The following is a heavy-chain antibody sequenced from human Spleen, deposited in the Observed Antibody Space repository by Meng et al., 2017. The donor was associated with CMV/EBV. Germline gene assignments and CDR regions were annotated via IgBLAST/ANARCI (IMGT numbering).Heavy chain of an antibody. Sequence: GGSLRLSCAASGFTFSSYWMSWVRQAPGKGLEWVSSISSSSSYIYFADSVKGRFTISRDNAKNSLYLQMNGLRAEDAAVYYCARSLPGGDYFDYWGQGTLVTVS. CDR3: ARSLPGGDYFDY. CDR2: ISSSSSYI. D-gene: IGHD1-26*01. V-gene: IGHV3-21*01. J-gene: IGHJ4*02. CDR1: GFTFSSYW.